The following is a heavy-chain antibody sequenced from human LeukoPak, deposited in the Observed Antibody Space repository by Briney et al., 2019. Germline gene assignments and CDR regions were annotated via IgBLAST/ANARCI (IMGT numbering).Heavy chain of an antibody. Sequence: GGSLRPSCAASGFTFDDYGMSWVRQGPGKGLEWVSGINWNGGSTGSADSVKGRFTISRDNAKNSLYLQMDSLRAEDTALYYCARSDRSGYYHFDYWGQGTLVTVSS. D-gene: IGHD3-22*01. V-gene: IGHV3-20*04. CDR2: INWNGGST. J-gene: IGHJ4*02. CDR1: GFTFDDYG. CDR3: ARSDRSGYYHFDY.